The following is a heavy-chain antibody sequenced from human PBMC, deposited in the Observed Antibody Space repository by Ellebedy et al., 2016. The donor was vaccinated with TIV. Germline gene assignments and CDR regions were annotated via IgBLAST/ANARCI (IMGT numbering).Heavy chain of an antibody. CDR2: IYYSGNT. D-gene: IGHD6-19*01. CDR3: AREGIEVAASLNWFDP. V-gene: IGHV4-39*07. CDR1: GGSISSNRHS. J-gene: IGHJ5*02. Sequence: SETLSLTXTVCGGSISSNRHSWGWIRQPPGKGLEWIGTIYYSGNTYYNPSLKSQVTISVDTSKNQFSLNLNSVTAADTAVYYCAREGIEVAASLNWFDPWGQGTLVTVSS.